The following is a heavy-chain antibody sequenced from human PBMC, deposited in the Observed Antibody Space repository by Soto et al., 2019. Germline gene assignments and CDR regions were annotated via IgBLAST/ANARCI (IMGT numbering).Heavy chain of an antibody. CDR2: IYYSGST. CDR3: TGPGSSGYYSSFQH. D-gene: IGHD3-22*01. V-gene: IGHV4-39*01. CDR1: GGSISSSGYY. J-gene: IGHJ1*01. Sequence: PSETLSLTCTVSGGSISSSGYYWGWIRQSPGKGLEWIGNIYYSGSTYYNPSLESRVTISVDTSKNQFSLRLSSVTAADAAMYYCTGPGSSGYYSSFQHWGPGTLVTVSS.